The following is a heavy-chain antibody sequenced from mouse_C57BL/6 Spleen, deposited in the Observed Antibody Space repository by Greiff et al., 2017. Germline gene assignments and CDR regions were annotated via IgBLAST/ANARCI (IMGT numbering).Heavy chain of an antibody. V-gene: IGHV1-80*01. J-gene: IGHJ3*01. Sequence: VQLQQSGAELVKPGASVKISCKASGYAFSSYWMNWVKQRPGKGLEWIGQIYPGDGDTNYNGKFKGKATLSADKSSSTAYMQLSRLTSEDSAVYFCARASSGTWFAYWGQGTLVTVSA. CDR3: ARASSGTWFAY. CDR2: IYPGDGDT. CDR1: GYAFSSYW.